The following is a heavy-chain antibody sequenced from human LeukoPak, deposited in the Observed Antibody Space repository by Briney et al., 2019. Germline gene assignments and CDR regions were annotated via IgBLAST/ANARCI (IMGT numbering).Heavy chain of an antibody. CDR2: INHSGST. Sequence: SETLSLTCAVYGGSFSGYYWSWIRQPPGKGLEWIGEINHSGSTNYNPSLKSRVTISVDTSKNQFSLKLSSVTAADTAVYYCARVGDYYDSSGVQGYFDYWGQGTLVTVSS. CDR3: ARVGDYYDSSGVQGYFDY. J-gene: IGHJ4*02. V-gene: IGHV4-34*01. CDR1: GGSFSGYY. D-gene: IGHD3-22*01.